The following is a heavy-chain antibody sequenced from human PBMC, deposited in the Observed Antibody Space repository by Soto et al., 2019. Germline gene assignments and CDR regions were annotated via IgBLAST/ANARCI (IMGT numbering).Heavy chain of an antibody. V-gene: IGHV5-51*01. J-gene: IGHJ6*03. D-gene: IGHD3-10*01. Sequence: GESLKISCKGSGYSFTSYWIGWVRQMPGKGLEWMGIIYPGDSDTRYSPSFQGQVTISADKSISTAYLQWSSLKASDTAMYYCARHKGNFGSGSFSPPYYMDVGGKGTTVTVS. CDR1: GYSFTSYW. CDR3: ARHKGNFGSGSFSPPYYMDV. CDR2: IYPGDSDT.